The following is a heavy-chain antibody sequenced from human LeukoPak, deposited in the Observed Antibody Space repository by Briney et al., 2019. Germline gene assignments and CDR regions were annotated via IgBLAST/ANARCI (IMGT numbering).Heavy chain of an antibody. CDR2: ISAYNGNT. J-gene: IGHJ4*02. CDR1: GYTFTSYG. V-gene: IGHV1-18*01. D-gene: IGHD3-16*02. Sequence: ASVKVFCKASGYTFTSYGISWVRQAPGQGLEWMGWISAYNGNTNYAQKLQGRVTMTTDTSTSTAYMELRSLRSDDTAVYYCARACCGSYRYTECDYWGQGTLVTVSS. CDR3: ARACCGSYRYTECDY.